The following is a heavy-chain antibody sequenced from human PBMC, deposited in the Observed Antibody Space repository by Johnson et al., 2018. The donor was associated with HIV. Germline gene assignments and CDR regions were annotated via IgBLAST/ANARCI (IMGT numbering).Heavy chain of an antibody. Sequence: QVQLVESGGGLVKPGGSLRLSCAASGFTFRDYYMSWIRQAPGKGLEWVSYISTSGTTIYYADSVKGRFSISRDNTKNSLYLQINSLRVEDTAVYYCARAERSSSGVDAFDIWGQGTLVTVSS. D-gene: IGHD6-6*01. V-gene: IGHV3-11*04. CDR3: ARAERSSSGVDAFDI. CDR1: GFTFRDYY. J-gene: IGHJ3*02. CDR2: ISTSGTTI.